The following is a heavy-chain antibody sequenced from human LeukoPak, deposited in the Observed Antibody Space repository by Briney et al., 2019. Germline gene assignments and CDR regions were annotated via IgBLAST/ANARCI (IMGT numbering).Heavy chain of an antibody. CDR1: GYTFTNNY. Sequence: ASVTVSCKASGYTFTNNYMHWVRQAPGQGLEWMGMINPSGGSISYAQKFQDRVTVTRDTSTSTVYMEMNSLGHDNTAVYYCARGDKYSYGPGDWGQGTLVTVSP. D-gene: IGHD5-18*01. V-gene: IGHV1-46*01. J-gene: IGHJ4*02. CDR2: INPSGGSI. CDR3: ARGDKYSYGPGD.